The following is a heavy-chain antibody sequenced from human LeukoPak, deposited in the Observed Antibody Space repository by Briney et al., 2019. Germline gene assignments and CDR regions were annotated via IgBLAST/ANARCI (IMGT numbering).Heavy chain of an antibody. V-gene: IGHV1-8*01. CDR1: GYTFTSYD. CDR3: AREAYDFWSGYLGHFYGMDV. Sequence: ASVKVSCKASGYTFTSYDINWVRQATGQGLEWMGWMNPNSGNTGYAQKFQGRVTMTRNTSISTAYMELSGLRSEDTAVYYCAREAYDFWSGYLGHFYGMDVWGQGTTVTVSS. J-gene: IGHJ6*02. D-gene: IGHD3-3*01. CDR2: MNPNSGNT.